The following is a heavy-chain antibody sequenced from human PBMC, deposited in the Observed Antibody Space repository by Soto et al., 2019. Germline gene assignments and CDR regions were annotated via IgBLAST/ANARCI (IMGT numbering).Heavy chain of an antibody. CDR3: ARYFRGSGRYFFDY. J-gene: IGHJ4*02. Sequence: GGSLRLSCVASGFTFSSSFMGWVRQAPGKGLEWVANINQDGGGTYYVDSVQGRFTISRDNAKDSLFLQLNSLRGEDTAVYYCARYFRGSGRYFFDYWGQGTLVTVSS. D-gene: IGHD6-19*01. CDR2: INQDGGGT. CDR1: GFTFSSSF. V-gene: IGHV3-7*03.